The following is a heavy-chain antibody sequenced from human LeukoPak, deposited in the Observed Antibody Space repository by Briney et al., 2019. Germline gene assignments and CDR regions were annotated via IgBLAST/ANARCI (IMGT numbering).Heavy chain of an antibody. CDR1: GFSLSTSW. J-gene: IGHJ3*02. D-gene: IGHD3-16*01. CDR2: ISPDGGST. V-gene: IGHV3-74*01. Sequence: GGSLRLSCAASGFSLSTSWMLRVRQTPGKGLVWLSRISPDGGSTSYADSVKGRFTVSRDIARNTVTLQMNSLRAEDSAVYYCARLQGITPQPMTEGFDIWGQGTMVTVSS. CDR3: ARLQGITPQPMTEGFDI.